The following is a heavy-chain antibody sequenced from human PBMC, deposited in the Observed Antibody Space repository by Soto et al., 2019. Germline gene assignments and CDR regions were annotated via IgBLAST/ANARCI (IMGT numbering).Heavy chain of an antibody. CDR1: GDSVSSNSAA. CDR3: AKGPGGGGVYGRFDY. V-gene: IGHV6-1*01. Sequence: QVQLQQSGPGLVKPSQTLSLTCAISGDSVSSNSAAWNWIRQSPSRGLEWLGRTYYRSKWYYEFAVSMQSPKTINPATSKNLFSLPRDSVPPGDPAVYFVAKGPGGGGVYGRFDYWGQGTLVTVSS. CDR2: TYYRSKWYY. J-gene: IGHJ4*02. D-gene: IGHD3-10*01.